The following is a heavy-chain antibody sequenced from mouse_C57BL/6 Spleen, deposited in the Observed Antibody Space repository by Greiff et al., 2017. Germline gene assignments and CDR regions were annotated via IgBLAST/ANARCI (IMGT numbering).Heavy chain of an antibody. CDR1: GYTFTSYW. V-gene: IGHV1-61*01. J-gene: IGHJ2*01. CDR2: IYPSDSET. D-gene: IGHD1-1*01. Sequence: QVQLQQPGAELVRPGSSVKLSCKASGYTFTSYWMAWVKQRPGQGLEWIGNIYPSDSETHYNQKFKDKATLTVDKSSSKAYMQLSGLTSEDSAVYYCARNATVVGLDYWEQGTTLSVS. CDR3: ARNATVVGLDY.